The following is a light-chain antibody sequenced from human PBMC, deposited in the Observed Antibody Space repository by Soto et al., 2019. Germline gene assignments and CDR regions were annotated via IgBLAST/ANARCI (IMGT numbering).Light chain of an antibody. CDR3: QEYNSHS. CDR2: DAS. J-gene: IGKJ4*01. CDR1: QNVFTW. Sequence: DIQMTQSPSTLSASVGDRVTITCRASQNVFTWLAWYQHRPGKAPKLLISDASILESGVPSRFSGSGSGTEFTLTITSLQSDDFATYYCQEYNSHSFGGGTKGDIK. V-gene: IGKV1-5*01.